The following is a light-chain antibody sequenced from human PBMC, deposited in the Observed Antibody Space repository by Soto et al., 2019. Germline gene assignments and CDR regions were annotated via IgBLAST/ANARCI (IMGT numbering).Light chain of an antibody. Sequence: QSVLTQPRSVSGSPGQSVTISCTGTSTNVGNYIYVSWYQHHPGKAPKLMIYDVNKRPSGVPDRFSGSKSDNTASLTISGLQAEDEADYYCCSYAGSFTFVFGTGTKVTVL. CDR2: DVN. CDR3: CSYAGSFTFV. J-gene: IGLJ1*01. V-gene: IGLV2-11*01. CDR1: STNVGNYIY.